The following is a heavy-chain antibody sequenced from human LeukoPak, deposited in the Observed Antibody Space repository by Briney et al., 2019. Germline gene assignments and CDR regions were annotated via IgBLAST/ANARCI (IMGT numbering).Heavy chain of an antibody. CDR1: GFIFTTYS. V-gene: IGHV3-21*01. CDR2: ISSSSTYI. Sequence: GGSLRLSCAASGFIFTTYSVNWVRQAPGKGLEWVSSISSSSTYISYADSVEGRFTISRDNAKNSLYLQMNSLRDEDTALYYCARVFSGNYYSGFDYWGQGTLVTVSS. CDR3: ARVFSGNYYSGFDY. D-gene: IGHD3-10*01. J-gene: IGHJ4*02.